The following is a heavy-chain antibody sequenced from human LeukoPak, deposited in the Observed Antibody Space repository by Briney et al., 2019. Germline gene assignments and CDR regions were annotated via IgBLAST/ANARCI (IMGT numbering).Heavy chain of an antibody. CDR1: DGSISSTSYY. D-gene: IGHD3-10*01. CDR2: ISYSGST. CDR3: ARVYYGSGSYLPLEY. Sequence: PSETLSLTCTVSDGSISSTSYYWGWIRQPPGKGLEWIGSISYSGSTYYNPSLRSRVTISVDTSKNQLSLKLSSVTAADTATYYCARVYYGSGSYLPLEYWGPGILVTVSS. V-gene: IGHV4-39*01. J-gene: IGHJ4*02.